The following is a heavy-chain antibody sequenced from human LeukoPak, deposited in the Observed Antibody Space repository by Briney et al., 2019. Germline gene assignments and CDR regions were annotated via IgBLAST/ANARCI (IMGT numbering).Heavy chain of an antibody. D-gene: IGHD1-26*01. V-gene: IGHV3-30-3*01. CDR2: ISYDGSNK. CDR3: ASFSHTRVGPTTWVFV. J-gene: IGHJ4*02. Sequence: PGGSLRLSCAASGFTVSSKYMSWVRQAPGKGLGWVAVISYDGSNKYYADSVKGRFTISRDNSRNTLFLQMNSLRAEDTAVYYCASFSHTRVGPTTWVFVWGQGTLVTVSS. CDR1: GFTVSSKY.